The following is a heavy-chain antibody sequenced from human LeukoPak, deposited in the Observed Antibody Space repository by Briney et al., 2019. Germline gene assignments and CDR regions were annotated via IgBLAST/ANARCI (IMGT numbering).Heavy chain of an antibody. J-gene: IGHJ4*02. CDR1: SGSISNYY. CDR3: ARSRNLRTSHFDY. D-gene: IGHD1-14*01. CDR2: IYDSGTT. V-gene: IGHV4-59*03. Sequence: PSETLSLTCSVSSGSISNYYWNWIRRSPGRGLDWIGYIYDSGTTNYNPSHKTRVTISLDTSKSQFSLRLSSVTAADTAVYYCARSRNLRTSHFDYWGQGIRVAVSS.